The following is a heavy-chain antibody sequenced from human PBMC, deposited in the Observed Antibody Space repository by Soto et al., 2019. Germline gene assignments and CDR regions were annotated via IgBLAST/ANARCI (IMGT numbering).Heavy chain of an antibody. CDR1: GGSISSSSYY. D-gene: IGHD3-3*01. Sequence: SEILSLTCTVSGGSISSSSYYWGWIRQPPGKGLEWIGSIYYSGSTYYNPSLKSRVTISVDTSKNQFSLKLSSVTAADTAVYYCARLVTDFWNYYYMDVWGKGTTVTVSS. V-gene: IGHV4-39*01. CDR3: ARLVTDFWNYYYMDV. J-gene: IGHJ6*03. CDR2: IYYSGST.